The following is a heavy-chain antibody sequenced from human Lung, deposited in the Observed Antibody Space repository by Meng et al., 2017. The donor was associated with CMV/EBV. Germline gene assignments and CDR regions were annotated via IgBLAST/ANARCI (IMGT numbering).Heavy chain of an antibody. J-gene: IGHJ4*02. V-gene: IGHV3-15*01. CDR1: GFLFSDAW. Sequence: AASGFLFSDAWMTWVRQAPGKGLEWVGRIKSNSDAGTTDYAAPVKGRFTISRDDSENTMYLQMNSLKSEDTGVYYCTTDRSLYFFDYWGQGTLVTVSS. CDR2: IKSNSDAGTT. CDR3: TTDRSLYFFDY. D-gene: IGHD3-16*02.